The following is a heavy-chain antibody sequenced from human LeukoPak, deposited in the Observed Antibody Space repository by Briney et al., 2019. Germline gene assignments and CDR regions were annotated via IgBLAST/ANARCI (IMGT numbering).Heavy chain of an antibody. D-gene: IGHD6-13*01. Sequence: SETLSLTCTVSGGSVSSGNYYWSWIRQPPGKGLEWIGFMSNSGHTDSTPSLKSRVTISVDTSKNQFSLKLNSVTAADTAVYYCARVSAAGTGPDYWGQGTPVTVSS. CDR3: ARVSAAGTGPDY. V-gene: IGHV4-61*01. CDR1: GGSVSSGNYY. CDR2: MSNSGHT. J-gene: IGHJ4*02.